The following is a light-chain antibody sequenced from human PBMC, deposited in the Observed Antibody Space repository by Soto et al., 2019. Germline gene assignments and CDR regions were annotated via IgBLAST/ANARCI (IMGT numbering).Light chain of an antibody. CDR1: SSDVGGYNY. Sequence: QSALTQPRSVSGSPGQSVTISCTGTSSDVGGYNYVSWYQHHPGKAPKLMIFDVSTRPSGVPDRFSASKSGNTASLTISELQAEDEADYYCCSAAGPYPRVFGGGTKLTVL. J-gene: IGLJ3*02. V-gene: IGLV2-11*01. CDR3: CSAAGPYPRV. CDR2: DVS.